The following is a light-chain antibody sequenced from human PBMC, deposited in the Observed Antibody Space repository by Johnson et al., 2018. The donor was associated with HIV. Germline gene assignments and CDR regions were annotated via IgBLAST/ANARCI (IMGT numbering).Light chain of an antibody. Sequence: HSVLTQPPSVSAATEQKVTISCSGSSSNIGNNYVSWYQQVQGTAPKLLIYEKNKRPSGIPDRFSASMSGTSATLDITGLQTGDEGDYYCGAWDSSLGAHYVFGSGTKVTVL. V-gene: IGLV1-51*02. CDR1: SSNIGNNY. CDR2: EKN. J-gene: IGLJ1*01. CDR3: GAWDSSLGAHYV.